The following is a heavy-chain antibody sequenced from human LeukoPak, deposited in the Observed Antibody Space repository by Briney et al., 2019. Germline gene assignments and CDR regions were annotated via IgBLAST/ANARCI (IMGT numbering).Heavy chain of an antibody. CDR1: GGSISSYY. CDR2: IYYSGST. V-gene: IGHV4-59*08. J-gene: IGHJ4*02. CDR3: ARHGRIAVAGSYFDY. Sequence: SETLSLTCTVSGGSISSYYWSWIRQPPGKGLEWIGYIYYSGSTNYNPSLKSRVTISVDTSKNQFSLKLSSVTAADTAVYYCARHGRIAVAGSYFDYWGQGTLVTVSS. D-gene: IGHD6-19*01.